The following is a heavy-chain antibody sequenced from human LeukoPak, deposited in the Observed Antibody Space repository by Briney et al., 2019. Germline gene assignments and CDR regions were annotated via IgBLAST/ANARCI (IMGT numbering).Heavy chain of an antibody. V-gene: IGHV4-30-4*01. D-gene: IGHD1-14*01. CDR1: GGSISSGDYY. J-gene: IGHJ4*02. Sequence: SQTLSLTCTVSGGSISSGDYYWSWIRQPPGKGLEWIGYIYYSGSTYYNPSLKSRVTISVDTSKDQFSLKLSSVTAADTAVYYCARAHTTLDYFDYWGQGTLVTASS. CDR2: IYYSGST. CDR3: ARAHTTLDYFDY.